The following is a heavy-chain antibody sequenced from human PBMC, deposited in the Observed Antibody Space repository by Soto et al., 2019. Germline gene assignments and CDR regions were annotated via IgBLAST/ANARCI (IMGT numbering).Heavy chain of an antibody. V-gene: IGHV4-39*01. Sequence: PSETLSLTCTVSGGSISSSSYYWGWIRQPPGKGLEWIGSIYYSGSTYYNPSLKSRVTISVDTSKNQFSLKLSSVTAADTAVYYCARGDYDILTGYRPFGYYFDHWGQGTLVTVSS. CDR1: GGSISSSSYY. J-gene: IGHJ4*02. CDR2: IYYSGST. CDR3: ARGDYDILTGYRPFGYYFDH. D-gene: IGHD3-9*01.